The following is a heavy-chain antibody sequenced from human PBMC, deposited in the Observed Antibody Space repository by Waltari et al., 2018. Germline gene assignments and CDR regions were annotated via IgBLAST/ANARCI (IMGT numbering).Heavy chain of an antibody. CDR1: GGPLSSSSYS. CDR2: IYYSGST. CDR3: AREVPRNGYIGLIYYYMDV. D-gene: IGHD5-12*01. V-gene: IGHV4-39*01. J-gene: IGHJ6*03. Sequence: QLQLQESGPGLVKPSETLSLTCTASGGPLSSSSYSWAWIRQPPGKGLEWIGSIYYSGSTYYNLSLKSRVTISVDRSTNQVSLKLTSVTAADTAVYFCAREVPRNGYIGLIYYYMDVWGKGTTVTVSS.